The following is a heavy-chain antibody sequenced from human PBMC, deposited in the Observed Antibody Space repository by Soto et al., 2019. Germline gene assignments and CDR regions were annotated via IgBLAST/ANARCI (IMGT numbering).Heavy chain of an antibody. V-gene: IGHV1-69*13. CDR3: ARYSSGWFMKYGMEL. J-gene: IGHJ6*01. CDR2: IIPIYGTT. CDR1: GGTFTTYT. Sequence: AASVKVSCKATGGTFTTYTLNWVRQAPGQGLEWLGGIIPIYGTTNYAQRFQGRVTLTADEATSTAYMELSSLRSEDTAVYYCARYSSGWFMKYGMELWGQGTTVIVSS. D-gene: IGHD6-19*01.